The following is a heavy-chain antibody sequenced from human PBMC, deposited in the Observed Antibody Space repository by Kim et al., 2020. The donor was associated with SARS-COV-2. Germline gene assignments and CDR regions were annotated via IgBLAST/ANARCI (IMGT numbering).Heavy chain of an antibody. CDR1: GGTFSSYA. Sequence: SVKVSCKASGGTFSSYAISWVRQAPGQGLEWKGVIIPIFGTANYAQKFQCRVTITADESTSTAYMELSSLRSEDTAVYYCASGVGVEMVNDYWGQGSMVPVS. J-gene: IGHJ4*02. CDR3: ASGVGVEMVNDY. V-gene: IGHV1-69*13. CDR2: IIPIFGTA. D-gene: IGHD1-26*01.